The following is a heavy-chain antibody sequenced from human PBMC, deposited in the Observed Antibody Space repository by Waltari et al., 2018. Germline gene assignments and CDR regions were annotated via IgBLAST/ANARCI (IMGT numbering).Heavy chain of an antibody. CDR1: GGSISSSSYY. J-gene: IGHJ4*02. D-gene: IGHD6-6*01. V-gene: IGHV4-39*07. CDR2: IYYSGST. CDR3: ARDRPQYSSSSWDY. Sequence: HLQLQESGPGLVKPSETLSLTCTVSGGSISSSSYYWGWIRQPPGKGLEWIGSIYYSGSTYYNPSLKSRVTISVDTSKNQFSLKLSSVTAADTAVYYCARDRPQYSSSSWDYWGQGTLVTVSS.